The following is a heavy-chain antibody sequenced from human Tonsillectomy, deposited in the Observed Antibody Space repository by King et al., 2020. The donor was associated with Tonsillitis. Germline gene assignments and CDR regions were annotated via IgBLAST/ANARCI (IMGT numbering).Heavy chain of an antibody. D-gene: IGHD1-26*01. CDR3: ARGQGGLDDFEI. CDR1: GGAVTIYA. CDR2: IIPLFGTE. Sequence: QLVQSAAEVKKPGSSVKVSCKASGGAVTIYAISWVRQAPGQGLQYMGGIIPLFGTEKYAEKFQARLTMTADESTNTAYMELTSLRSEDTAIYYCARGQGGLDDFEIWGQGTMVIVSS. V-gene: IGHV1-69*01. J-gene: IGHJ3*02.